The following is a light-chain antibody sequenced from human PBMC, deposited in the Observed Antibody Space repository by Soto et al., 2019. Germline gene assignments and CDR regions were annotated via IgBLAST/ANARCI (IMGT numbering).Light chain of an antibody. CDR2: SAS. V-gene: IGKV4-1*01. J-gene: IGKJ1*01. CDR3: QQYHSLPWT. CDR1: QSVLYTSNNKNY. Sequence: DIVMTQSPDSLAVSLGERATINCKSSQSVLYTSNNKNYLAWFQQKPGQPPNLLIHSASTRESGVPDRFSGSGSGTEFTLTISSLQAEDVAVYYCQQYHSLPWTFCQGTKVEIK.